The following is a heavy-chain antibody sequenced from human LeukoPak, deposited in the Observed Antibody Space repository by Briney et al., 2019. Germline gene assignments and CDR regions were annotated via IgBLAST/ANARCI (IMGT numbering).Heavy chain of an antibody. CDR2: IYSGGST. V-gene: IGHV3-53*01. CDR3: ASGGTTGTDAFDI. J-gene: IGHJ3*02. CDR1: GFTVSSNY. D-gene: IGHD1-1*01. Sequence: PGGSLRLSCAASGFTVSSNYMSWVRQAPGKGLEWVSVIYSGGSTYYADSVKGRFTISRDNSKNTLYLQMNSLRAEDTAVYYCASGGTTGTDAFDIWGQGTMVTVSS.